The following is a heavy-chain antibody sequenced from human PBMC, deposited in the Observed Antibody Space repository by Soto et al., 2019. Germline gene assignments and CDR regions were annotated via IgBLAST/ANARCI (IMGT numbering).Heavy chain of an antibody. V-gene: IGHV1-69*01. D-gene: IGHD1-1*01. CDR3: AKARSRDLWNAYKT. Sequence: QVQLVQSGAEVKKAGSSVKVSCKASGGTLRSYALSWVRQAPGQGFEWMGGIISFFGTTNYAQKFQGRVTITADEPTATAYIELTSLRSEDTAIYYCAKARSRDLWNAYKTWGQGTLVTVSS. CDR1: GGTLRSYA. J-gene: IGHJ4*02. CDR2: IISFFGTT.